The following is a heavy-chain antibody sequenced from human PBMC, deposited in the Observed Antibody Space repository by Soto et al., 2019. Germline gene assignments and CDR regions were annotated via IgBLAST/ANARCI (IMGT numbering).Heavy chain of an antibody. V-gene: IGHV1-3*01. CDR1: GYTFTRNA. J-gene: IGHJ4*02. CDR2: IDAGNGNT. Sequence: QVQLVQSGAEVKKPGASVKLSCKASGYTFTRNAIHWVRQAPGQRLEWIGKIDAGNGNTKYSQKFQGRVTITRDTSASAAYMELSTLVSEDTFVYYCAGSETDYSRVDYWGQGSLVTVSS. CDR3: AGSETDYSRVDY. D-gene: IGHD3-9*01.